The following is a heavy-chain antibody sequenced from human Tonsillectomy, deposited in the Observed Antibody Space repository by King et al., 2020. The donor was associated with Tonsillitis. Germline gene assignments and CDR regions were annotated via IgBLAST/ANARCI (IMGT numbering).Heavy chain of an antibody. CDR3: AKDAFVEGIDY. Sequence: HVQLVESGGGVVQPGGSLRLSCAASGFTFSSYGMHWVRQAPGKGLEWVAFIRYDGSNKYYADSVKGRFTISRDNSKNTLYLQMNSLRAEDTAVYYCAKDAFVEGIDYWGQGTLVTVSS. CDR2: IRYDGSNK. J-gene: IGHJ4*02. V-gene: IGHV3-30*02. D-gene: IGHD3-10*01. CDR1: GFTFSSYG.